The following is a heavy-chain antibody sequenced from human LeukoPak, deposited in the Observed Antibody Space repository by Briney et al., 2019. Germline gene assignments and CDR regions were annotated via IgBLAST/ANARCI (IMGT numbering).Heavy chain of an antibody. J-gene: IGHJ4*02. D-gene: IGHD3-10*01. CDR1: GFTFSSYS. CDR3: ARGHTMVRGVTPFDY. Sequence: GGSLRLSCAASGFTFSSYSMNWVRQAPGKGLEWVSSISSSSSYIYYADSVKGRFTISRDNAKNSLYLQMNSLRAEDTAVYYCARGHTMVRGVTPFDYWGQGTLVTVSS. CDR2: ISSSSSYI. V-gene: IGHV3-21*01.